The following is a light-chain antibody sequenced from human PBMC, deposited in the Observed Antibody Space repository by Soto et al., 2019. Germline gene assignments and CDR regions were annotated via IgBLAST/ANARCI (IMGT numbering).Light chain of an antibody. CDR2: KAS. J-gene: IGKJ1*01. CDR3: QQYNSYPWT. Sequence: DIQMTQSPSTLSASVGDRVTITCRASQRISSWLACYQQKPGKAPKLLIYKASSLESGVPSRFSGSGSGTEFTLTISSLQPDDFATYYCQQYNSYPWTFGQGTKVEIK. V-gene: IGKV1-5*03. CDR1: QRISSW.